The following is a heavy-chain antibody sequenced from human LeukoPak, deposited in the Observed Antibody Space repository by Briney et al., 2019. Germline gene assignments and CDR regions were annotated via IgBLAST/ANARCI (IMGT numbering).Heavy chain of an antibody. CDR1: GFTFSDYA. V-gene: IGHV3-64*01. CDR3: ARSPPGRTNWNYYDY. CDR2: IGPIGVYT. Sequence: GGSLRLSCAASGFTFSDYAMHWVRQAPGKGLEFVSVIGPIGVYTYYANSVKGRFTISRDNSKSTVSLQMGSLRDEDMAVYYRARSPPGRTNWNYYDYWGRGTLVTVSS. D-gene: IGHD1-1*01. J-gene: IGHJ4*02.